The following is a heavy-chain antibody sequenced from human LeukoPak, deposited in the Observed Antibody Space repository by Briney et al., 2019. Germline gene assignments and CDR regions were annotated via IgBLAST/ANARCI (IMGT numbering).Heavy chain of an antibody. CDR2: ISYDGSNK. J-gene: IGHJ3*02. D-gene: IGHD4-23*01. V-gene: IGHV3-30-3*01. CDR1: GFTFSSYA. CDR3: ARPYGGNSFDAFDI. Sequence: GGSLRLSCAASGFTFSSYAMHWVRQAPGKGLEWVAVISYDGSNKYYADSVKGRFTISRDNSKNTLYLQMNSLRAEDTAVYYCARPYGGNSFDAFDIWGQGSMVTVSS.